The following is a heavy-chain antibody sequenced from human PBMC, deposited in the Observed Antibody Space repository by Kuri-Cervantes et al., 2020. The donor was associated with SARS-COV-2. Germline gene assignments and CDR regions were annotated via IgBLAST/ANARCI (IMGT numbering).Heavy chain of an antibody. J-gene: IGHJ6*02. V-gene: IGHV3-48*03. CDR3: ARALYSGSWYVLYYYGMDV. Sequence: GGSLRLSCAASEFTFSSYEMTWVRQAPGKGLEWVSYISSSGSTIYYADSVKGRFTISRDNAKNSVYLQMNSLRAEDTAVYYCARALYSGSWYVLYYYGMDVWGQGTTVTVSS. CDR1: EFTFSSYE. D-gene: IGHD6-13*01. CDR2: ISSSGSTI.